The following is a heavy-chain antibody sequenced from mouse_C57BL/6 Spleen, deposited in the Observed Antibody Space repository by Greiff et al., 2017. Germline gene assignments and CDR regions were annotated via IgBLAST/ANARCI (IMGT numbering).Heavy chain of an antibody. Sequence: VKLQESGAELVKPGASVKISCKASGYAFSSYWMNWVKQRPGKGLEWIGQIYPGDGDTNYNGKFKGKATLTVDKSSSTAYMQLSILTSEDSAVYFCARRGYGSSRDWYFDVWGTGTTVTVSS. V-gene: IGHV1-80*01. CDR3: ARRGYGSSRDWYFDV. J-gene: IGHJ1*03. CDR1: GYAFSSYW. D-gene: IGHD1-1*01. CDR2: IYPGDGDT.